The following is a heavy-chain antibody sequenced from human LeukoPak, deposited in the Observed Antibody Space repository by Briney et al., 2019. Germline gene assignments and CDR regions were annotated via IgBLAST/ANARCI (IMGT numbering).Heavy chain of an antibody. V-gene: IGHV3-49*04. D-gene: IGHD1-26*01. Sequence: PGGSLRLSCTASGFTFGDYGVNWVRQAPGKGLEWVGFIRSEAYGGTTECAASVKGRFTISRDDSKSIAYLQMNSLKSEDTALYYCSRVYARWEPEGFDMWGQGTMVTVSS. CDR1: GFTFGDYG. CDR3: SRVYARWEPEGFDM. CDR2: IRSEAYGGTT. J-gene: IGHJ3*02.